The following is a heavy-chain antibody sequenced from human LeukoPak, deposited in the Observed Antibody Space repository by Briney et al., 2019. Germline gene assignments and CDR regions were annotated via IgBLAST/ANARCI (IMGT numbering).Heavy chain of an antibody. D-gene: IGHD3-10*01. CDR1: GYRFTSYW. J-gene: IGHJ4*02. V-gene: IGHV5-51*01. CDR2: IYPGDSDT. Sequence: GESLKLSCKGSGYRFTSYWIGWVRQMPGKGLEWMGIIYPGDSDTRYSPSFQGQVTISADKSISTAYLQWSSLKASDTDMYYCARLRITMVRGVMVFDYWGQGTLVTVSS. CDR3: ARLRITMVRGVMVFDY.